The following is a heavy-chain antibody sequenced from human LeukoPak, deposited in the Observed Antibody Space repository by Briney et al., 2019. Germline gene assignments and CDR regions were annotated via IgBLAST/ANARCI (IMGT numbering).Heavy chain of an antibody. J-gene: IGHJ4*02. CDR3: AKESGEFDY. V-gene: IGHV3-43*02. CDR2: ISADGGST. Sequence: GGSLRLSCVASGLNFDDSAMHWVRQAPGKGLEWVSLISADGGSTFSADSVKGRFSISRDNSKNSLYLQMNSLRSEDTAMYYCAKESGEFDYWGQGTLVAVSS. CDR1: GLNFDDSA.